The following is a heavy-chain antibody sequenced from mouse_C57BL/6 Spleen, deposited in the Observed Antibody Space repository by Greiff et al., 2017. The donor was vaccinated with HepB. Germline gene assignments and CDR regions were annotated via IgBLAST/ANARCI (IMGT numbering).Heavy chain of an antibody. CDR3: ARRVGPYAMDY. Sequence: VQLVESGPELVKPGASVKISCKASGYAFSSSWMNWVKQRPGKGLEWIGRIYPGDGDTNYNGKFKGKATLTADKSSSTAYMQLSSLTSEDSAVYFCARRVGPYAMDYWGQGTSVTVSS. D-gene: IGHD4-1*01. V-gene: IGHV1-82*01. J-gene: IGHJ4*01. CDR2: IYPGDGDT. CDR1: GYAFSSSW.